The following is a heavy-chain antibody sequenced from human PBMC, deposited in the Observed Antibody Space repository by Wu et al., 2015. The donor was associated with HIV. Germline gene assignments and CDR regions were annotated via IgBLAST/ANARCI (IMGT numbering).Heavy chain of an antibody. CDR1: GYSLTTYD. V-gene: IGHV1-8*02. CDR3: AREGRNVAATGSYWYFDL. CDR2: INPNSGNT. D-gene: IGHD6-13*01. J-gene: IGHJ2*01. Sequence: QVQLVQSGAEVKKPGAAVKVSCKASGYSLTTYDINWVRQAPGQGLEWMGWINPNSGNTAYGQKFQGRVTMTWDTSKSTAYMEMSSLRSEDTAVYFCAREGRNVAATGSYWYFDLWGRGHLVTV.